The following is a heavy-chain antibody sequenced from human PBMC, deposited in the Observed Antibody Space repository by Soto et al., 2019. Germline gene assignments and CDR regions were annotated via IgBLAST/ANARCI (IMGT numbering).Heavy chain of an antibody. CDR1: GGSFSCYY. CDR2: INHSGST. J-gene: IGHJ6*02. V-gene: IGHV4-34*01. D-gene: IGHD6-13*01. CDR3: ATVGGRWYDYYYYGMDV. Sequence: ASETLSLTCAVYGGSFSCYYWIWIRQPPGKGLEWIGEINHSGSTNYNPSLKSRVTISVDTSKNQFSLKLSSVTAADTAVYYCATVGGRWYDYYYYGMDVWGQGTTVTVSS.